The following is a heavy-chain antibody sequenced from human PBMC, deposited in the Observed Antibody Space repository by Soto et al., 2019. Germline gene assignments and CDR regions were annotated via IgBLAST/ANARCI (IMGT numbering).Heavy chain of an antibody. D-gene: IGHD3-9*01. CDR1: VCCRVSGYYY. V-gene: IGHV4-30-4*01. CDR3: PTSSIYGMEV. Sequence: PSSSXSVTGSFSVCCRVSGYYYLSWIRQPPGNGLEWIGNIYYSGNTYYNPSLKSRVIISIDTSKNQFSLKVGSVTAAGTAVYYCPTSSIYGMEVCGQRPTV. CDR2: IYYSGNT. J-gene: IGHJ6*01.